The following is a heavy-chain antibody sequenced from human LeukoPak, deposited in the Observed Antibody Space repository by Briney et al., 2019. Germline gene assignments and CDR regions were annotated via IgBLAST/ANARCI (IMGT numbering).Heavy chain of an antibody. CDR2: ITEDGREK. CDR1: GISFSRGW. CDR3: ARDGYFYAWDY. V-gene: IGHV3-7*03. Sequence: GGSLRLSCVASGISFSRGWMSWVRQAPGKGLEWVAKITEDGREKYYVDSVNGRFTISRDNAKNSLYLQMNSLRAEDTAVYFCARDGYFYAWDYWGQGTLVTVSS. D-gene: IGHD2/OR15-2a*01. J-gene: IGHJ4*02.